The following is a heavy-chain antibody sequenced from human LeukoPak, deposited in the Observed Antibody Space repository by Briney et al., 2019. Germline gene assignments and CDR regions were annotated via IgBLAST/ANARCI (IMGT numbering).Heavy chain of an antibody. V-gene: IGHV4-59*01. J-gene: IGHJ6*03. CDR3: ARSRSLFYYYYMDV. D-gene: IGHD2-21*01. CDR2: TYYSGST. Sequence: SETLSLTCTVSGGSISSYYWSWIRQPPGKGLEWIGYTYYSGSTNYNPSLKSRVTISVDTSKNQFSLKLSSVTAADTAVYYCARSRSLFYYYYMDVWGKGTTVTISS. CDR1: GGSISSYY.